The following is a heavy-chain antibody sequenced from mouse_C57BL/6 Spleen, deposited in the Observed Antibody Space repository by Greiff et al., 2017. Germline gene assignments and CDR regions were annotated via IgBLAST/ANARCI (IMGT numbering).Heavy chain of an antibody. V-gene: IGHV1-26*01. CDR1: GYTFTDYY. Sequence: EVQLQQSGPELVKPGASVKISCKASGYTFTDYYMNWVKQSHGKSLEWIGDINPNNGGTSYNQKFKGKATLTVDKSSSTAYMELRSLTSEDSAVYYCLIPTEGYFDVWGTGTTVTVSS. D-gene: IGHD1-1*01. CDR3: LIPTEGYFDV. J-gene: IGHJ1*03. CDR2: INPNNGGT.